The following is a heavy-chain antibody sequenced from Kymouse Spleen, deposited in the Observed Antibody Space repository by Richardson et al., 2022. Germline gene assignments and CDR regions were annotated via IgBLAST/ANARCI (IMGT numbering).Heavy chain of an antibody. Sequence: QLQLQESGPGLVKPSETLSLTCTVSGGSISSSSYYWGWIRQPPGKGLEWIGSIYYSGSTYYNPSLKSRVTISVDTSKNQFSLKLSSVTAADTAVYYCARQPYYDILTGYYNDYYYYGMDVWGQGTTVTVSS. CDR3: ARQPYYDILTGYYNDYYYYGMDV. CDR1: GGSISSSSYY. J-gene: IGHJ6*02. CDR2: IYYSGST. V-gene: IGHV4-39*01. D-gene: IGHD3-9*01.